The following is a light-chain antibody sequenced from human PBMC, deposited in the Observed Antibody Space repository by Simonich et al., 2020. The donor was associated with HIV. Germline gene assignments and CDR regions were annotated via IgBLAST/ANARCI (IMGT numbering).Light chain of an antibody. Sequence: DIQLTQSPSFLSTSVGDRVTITCRASQGISSYLAWYQQKPGKAPTLLIYAASTLQSGVPSRFSGSGSGTEFSLTISSLQPEDFATYYCQQYNSYSYTFGQGTKLEIK. J-gene: IGKJ2*01. CDR2: AAS. CDR1: QGISSY. V-gene: IGKV1-9*01. CDR3: QQYNSYSYT.